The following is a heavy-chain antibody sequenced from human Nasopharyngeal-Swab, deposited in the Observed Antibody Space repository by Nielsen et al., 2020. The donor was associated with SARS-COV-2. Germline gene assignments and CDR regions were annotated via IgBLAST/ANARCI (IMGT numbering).Heavy chain of an antibody. D-gene: IGHD3-9*01. V-gene: IGHV4-59*01. Sequence: WILQPSGKGLEWIGYIYYSGSTNYNPSLKSRVTISVDTSKNQFSLKLSSVTAADTAVYYCARDLGGYDILTGYYHYYYYMDVWGKGTTVTVSS. CDR3: ARDLGGYDILTGYYHYYYYMDV. J-gene: IGHJ6*03. CDR2: IYYSGST.